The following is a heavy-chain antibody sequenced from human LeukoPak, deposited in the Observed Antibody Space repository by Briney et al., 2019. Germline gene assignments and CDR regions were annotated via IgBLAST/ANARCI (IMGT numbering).Heavy chain of an antibody. CDR2: ISSSSSYI. J-gene: IGHJ5*02. CDR1: GFTFSSYS. V-gene: IGHV3-21*01. Sequence: SGGSLRLSCAASGFTFSSYSMNWVRQAPGKGLEWVSSISSSSSYIYYAASVKGRFTISRDNAKNSLYLQMNSLRAEDTAVYYCARGWFGEFNWFDPWGQGTLVTVSS. D-gene: IGHD3-10*01. CDR3: ARGWFGEFNWFDP.